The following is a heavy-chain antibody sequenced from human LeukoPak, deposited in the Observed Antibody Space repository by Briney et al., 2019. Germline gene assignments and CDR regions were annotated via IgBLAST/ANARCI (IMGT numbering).Heavy chain of an antibody. V-gene: IGHV3-21*01. CDR1: GFTLSSHD. CDR3: VREGSGSTHYMAV. J-gene: IGHJ6*03. D-gene: IGHD3-10*01. Sequence: GRSLRLSCATSGFTLSSHDMDSVSQAAGEGLEWVSSITVSSKSIEYADSVKGRFAISRDTAKNSLFLQMDSLRVEDTAVYYCVREGSGSTHYMAVWGKGTTVTVSS. CDR2: ITVSSKSI.